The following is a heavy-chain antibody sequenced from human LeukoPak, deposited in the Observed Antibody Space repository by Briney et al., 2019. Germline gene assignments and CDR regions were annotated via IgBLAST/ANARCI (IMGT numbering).Heavy chain of an antibody. D-gene: IGHD1-26*01. CDR3: ARDFSSGSYYGDYYFDY. CDR2: ITDSSSSM. Sequence: KPGGSLRLSCAASGFTFSSYSMNWVRQAPGKGLEWVSSITDSSSSMYYADSVKGRFTISRDNAKNSLYLQMNSLRAEDTAVYYCARDFSSGSYYGDYYFDYWGQGTLVTVSS. J-gene: IGHJ4*02. V-gene: IGHV3-21*01. CDR1: GFTFSSYS.